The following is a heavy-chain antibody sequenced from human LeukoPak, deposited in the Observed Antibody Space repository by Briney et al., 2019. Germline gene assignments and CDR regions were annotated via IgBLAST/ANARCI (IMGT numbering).Heavy chain of an antibody. J-gene: IGHJ6*04. CDR3: AELGITMIGGV. V-gene: IGHV3-30*04. CDR1: GFTFSSYA. CDR2: ISYDGNNK. D-gene: IGHD3-10*02. Sequence: GGSLRLSCAASGFTFSSYAMHWVRQAPGKGLEWVALISYDGNNKYYADSVKGRFPISRDNSKNTVYLQMNSLRAEDTAVYYCAELGITMIGGVWGKGTTVTISS.